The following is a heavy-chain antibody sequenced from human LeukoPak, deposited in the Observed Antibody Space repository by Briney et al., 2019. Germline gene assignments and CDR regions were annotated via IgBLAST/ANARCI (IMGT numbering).Heavy chain of an antibody. CDR3: ARHASTSLFDY. J-gene: IGHJ4*02. Sequence: SETLSLTCTVSGGSFSSGSYYWSWIRQPPGKGLEWIGYIYYSGSTNYNPSLKSRVTVSVDTSKNQFSLKLSSVTAADTAVYYCARHASTSLFDYWGQGALVTVSS. V-gene: IGHV4-61*01. CDR2: IYYSGST. D-gene: IGHD2-2*01. CDR1: GGSFSSGSYY.